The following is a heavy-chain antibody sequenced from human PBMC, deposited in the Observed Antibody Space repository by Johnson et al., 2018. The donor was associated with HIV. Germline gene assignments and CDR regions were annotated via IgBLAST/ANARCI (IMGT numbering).Heavy chain of an antibody. Sequence: VQLVESGGDLVQPGGSLRLSCVGSGFTFSTNWMHWVRQAPGKGLVWVSRINSDGSSTSYEDSVKGRFTISRDNAKNTLYLQMDSLRAEDTAVYYCARGRERGMFDIWGQGTMVTVSS. J-gene: IGHJ3*02. V-gene: IGHV3-74*01. CDR2: INSDGSST. D-gene: IGHD5-24*01. CDR1: GFTFSTNW. CDR3: ARGRERGMFDI.